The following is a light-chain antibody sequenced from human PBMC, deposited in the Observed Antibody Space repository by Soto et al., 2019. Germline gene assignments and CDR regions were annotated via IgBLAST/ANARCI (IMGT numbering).Light chain of an antibody. V-gene: IGLV1-40*01. Sequence: QSVLTQPPSVYGAPGQRVTISCTGSSSNIGAGYDVHWYQQLPGTAPKLLIYGNSNRPSGVPDRFSGSKSGTSASLAITGLQAEDEADYYCQSYDSSLSGVVFVGGTKLTVL. CDR3: QSYDSSLSGVV. CDR1: SSNIGAGYD. CDR2: GNS. J-gene: IGLJ2*01.